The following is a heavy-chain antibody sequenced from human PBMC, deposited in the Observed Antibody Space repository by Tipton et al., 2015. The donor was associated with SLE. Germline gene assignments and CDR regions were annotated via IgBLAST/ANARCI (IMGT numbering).Heavy chain of an antibody. V-gene: IGHV3-73*01. J-gene: IGHJ3*02. CDR3: TRPSNQGAYPFDI. CDR2: IRSKANNYAT. CDR1: GFTFSGSA. D-gene: IGHD1-14*01. Sequence: SLRLSCAASGFTFSGSAMHWTRQASGKGLEWVGRIRSKANNYATAYAASVKGRFTISRDDSKNTAYLQMNSLKTEDTAVYYCTRPSNQGAYPFDIWGQGTMVTVSS.